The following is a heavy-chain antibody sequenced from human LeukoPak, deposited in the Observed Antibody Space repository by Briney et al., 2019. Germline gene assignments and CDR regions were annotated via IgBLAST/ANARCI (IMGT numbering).Heavy chain of an antibody. Sequence: KSLRLSCATSGFTFSGYGMHWVRQAPGKGLEWVTVIWSDGSNKYYADSVKGRFTISRDNSKNTLYLQMNSLRAEDTAVYYCARHPDYYYYGMDVWGQGTTVTVSS. J-gene: IGHJ6*02. CDR1: GFTFSGYG. CDR2: IWSDGSNK. CDR3: ARHPDYYYYGMDV. V-gene: IGHV3-30*19.